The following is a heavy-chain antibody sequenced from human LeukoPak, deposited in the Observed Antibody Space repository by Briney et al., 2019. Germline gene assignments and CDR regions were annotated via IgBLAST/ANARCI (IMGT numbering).Heavy chain of an antibody. CDR2: IYYSGST. V-gene: IGHV4-31*03. CDR3: ARVQGDSSGYYPYWYFDL. J-gene: IGHJ2*01. Sequence: SETLSLTCTVSGGSISSGGYYWSWIRQHPGTGLESIGYIYYSGSTYYNPSLKSRVTISVDTSKNQFSLKLSSVTAADTAVYYCARVQGDSSGYYPYWYFDLWGRGTLVTVSS. D-gene: IGHD3-22*01. CDR1: GGSISSGGYY.